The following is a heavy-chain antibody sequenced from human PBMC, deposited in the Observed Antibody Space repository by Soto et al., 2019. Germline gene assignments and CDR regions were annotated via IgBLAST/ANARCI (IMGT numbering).Heavy chain of an antibody. J-gene: IGHJ6*02. V-gene: IGHV4-30-2*01. Sequence: QVVLQESGPGLVKPSQTLSLTCAVSGGSMSRGGQSWSWIRQPPGKGLEWLGFIYYTGSTYYNPCLKSRVTLSVDRSKNQFTLNLTSVTAADTAMYFCARAPPAPSPRWDVWGQGTTVTVSS. CDR3: ARAPPAPSPRWDV. CDR2: IYYTGST. CDR1: GGSMSRGGQS.